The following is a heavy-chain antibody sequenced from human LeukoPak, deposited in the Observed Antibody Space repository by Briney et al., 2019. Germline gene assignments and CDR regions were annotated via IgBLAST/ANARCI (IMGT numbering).Heavy chain of an antibody. D-gene: IGHD3-10*01. CDR3: ARDLSYPGAIDY. CDR1: RFTLSNYW. J-gene: IGHJ4*02. V-gene: IGHV3-7*01. Sequence: GGSLRLSCAASRFTLSNYWMSWVRQAPGKGLEWVANIKQDGSETYYVDSVKGRFTISRDNAKNSLSLQMNSLRAEDTAVYYCARDLSYPGAIDYWGQGTLVTVSS. CDR2: IKQDGSET.